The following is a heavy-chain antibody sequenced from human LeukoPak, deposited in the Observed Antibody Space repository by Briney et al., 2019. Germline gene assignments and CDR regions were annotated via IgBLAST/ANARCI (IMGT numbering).Heavy chain of an antibody. Sequence: SETLSLTCTVSGGSISSSSYYWGWIRQPPRKGLEWIGSIYYSGSTYYNPSLKRRVTISVDTSKNQFSLKLSSVTAADTAVYYCARLRGWGYYYYYMDVWGRGTTVTVSS. CDR3: ARLRGWGYYYYYMDV. D-gene: IGHD7-27*01. CDR1: GGSISSSSYY. CDR2: IYYSGST. J-gene: IGHJ6*03. V-gene: IGHV4-39*01.